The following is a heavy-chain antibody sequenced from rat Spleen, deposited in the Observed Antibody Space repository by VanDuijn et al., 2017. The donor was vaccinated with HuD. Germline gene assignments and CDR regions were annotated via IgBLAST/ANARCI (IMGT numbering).Heavy chain of an antibody. J-gene: IGHJ2*01. CDR3: SPLPGHNLDY. V-gene: IGHV5S23*01. D-gene: IGHD1-4*01. Sequence: EVQLVESGGGLVQPGTSLKLSCAASGFTFSNYGMHWIRQAPTKGLEWVASISNAGDTYYPDSVKGRFSISRENAKSTTYLHMNSLRSEDTATYYCSPLPGHNLDYWGQGVMVTASS. CDR1: GFTFSNYG. CDR2: ISNAGDT.